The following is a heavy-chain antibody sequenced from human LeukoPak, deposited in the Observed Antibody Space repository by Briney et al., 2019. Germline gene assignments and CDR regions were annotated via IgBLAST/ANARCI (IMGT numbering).Heavy chain of an antibody. CDR1: GFSLSDHV. Sequence: GGSLRLSCAASGFSLSDHVMHWVRQAPGRGLVWVSRIIRHGTDTDYADAVKGRFTISRDIATNTLYLELSSPRAEDTAIYYCARAAGYGAGSYGFEIWGQGTAVTVSS. V-gene: IGHV3-74*01. CDR2: IIRHGTDT. CDR3: ARAAGYGAGSYGFEI. J-gene: IGHJ3*02. D-gene: IGHD3-10*01.